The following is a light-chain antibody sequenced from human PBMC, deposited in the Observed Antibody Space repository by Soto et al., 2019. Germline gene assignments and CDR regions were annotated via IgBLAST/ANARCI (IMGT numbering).Light chain of an antibody. CDR2: AAS. Sequence: DIQMTQSPSSLPASVGDRVTITCRARQNIGSYLNWYQQKPGKAPKLLIYAASSSQSGVPSRFSGSGSGTDFALIISSLQPEDFATYYCQQSYITPLTFGGGTNVAIK. CDR1: QNIGSY. CDR3: QQSYITPLT. J-gene: IGKJ4*01. V-gene: IGKV1-39*01.